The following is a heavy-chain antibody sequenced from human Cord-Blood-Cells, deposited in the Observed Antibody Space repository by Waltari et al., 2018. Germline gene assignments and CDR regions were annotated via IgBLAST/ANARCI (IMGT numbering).Heavy chain of an antibody. Sequence: QVQLVQSGAEVKKPGASVKVSCKASGYTFTSYAMLWVRQAPGQRLEWMGWINAGNGNTKYSQKFQGRVTITRDTSASTAYMELSSLRSEDTAVYYCARVCGGDCYEFFDYWGQGTLVTVSS. CDR1: GYTFTSYA. D-gene: IGHD2-21*01. CDR2: INAGNGNT. CDR3: ARVCGGDCYEFFDY. J-gene: IGHJ4*02. V-gene: IGHV1-3*01.